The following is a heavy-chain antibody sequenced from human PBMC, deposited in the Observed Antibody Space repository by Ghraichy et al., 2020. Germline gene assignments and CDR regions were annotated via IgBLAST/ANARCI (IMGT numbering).Heavy chain of an antibody. V-gene: IGHV3-21*01. J-gene: IGHJ4*02. Sequence: LSLTCAASGFTFSSYSMNWVRQAPGKGLEWVSSISSSSSYIYYADSVKGRFTISRDNAKNSLYLQMNSLRAEDTAVYYCARAFNYYDSSGYYSYWGQGTLVTVSS. CDR3: ARAFNYYDSSGYYSY. CDR2: ISSSSSYI. CDR1: GFTFSSYS. D-gene: IGHD3-22*01.